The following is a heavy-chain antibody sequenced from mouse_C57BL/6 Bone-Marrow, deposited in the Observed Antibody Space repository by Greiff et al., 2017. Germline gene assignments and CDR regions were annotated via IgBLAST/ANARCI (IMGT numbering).Heavy chain of an antibody. J-gene: IGHJ2*01. D-gene: IGHD2-4*01. CDR1: GYTFTDYY. V-gene: IGHV1-26*01. CDR3: ASSRVYDDDGFDY. CDR2: INPNNGGT. Sequence: EVQLQQSGPELVKPGASVKISCKASGYTFTDYYMNWVKQSHGKSLEWIGDINPNNGGTSYNQKFKGKATLTVDKSSSTAYMELRSLTSEDSAVYYCASSRVYDDDGFDYWGQGTTLTVSS.